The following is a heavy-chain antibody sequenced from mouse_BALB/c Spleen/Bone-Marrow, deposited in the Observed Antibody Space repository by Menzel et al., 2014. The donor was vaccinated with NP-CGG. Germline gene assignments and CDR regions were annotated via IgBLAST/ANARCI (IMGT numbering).Heavy chain of an antibody. CDR1: GYSFTGYN. CDR3: ARVGDNRHFDV. V-gene: IGHV1-39*01. Sequence: EVQLQQSGPELEKPGASVKISCKASGYSFTGYNMNWVKQSNGKSLEWIGNLDPYYGGTDYNQKFRGKATLTVDKSSSTAYMQHKSLTSEDSAVYYCARVGDNRHFDVWGAGTTVTVSS. D-gene: IGHD3-3*01. CDR2: LDPYYGGT. J-gene: IGHJ1*01.